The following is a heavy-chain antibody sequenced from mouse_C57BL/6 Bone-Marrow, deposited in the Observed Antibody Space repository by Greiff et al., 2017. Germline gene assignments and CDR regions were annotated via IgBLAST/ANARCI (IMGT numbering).Heavy chain of an antibody. J-gene: IGHJ2*01. CDR1: GFNIKDDY. CDR3: TFPYYCDY. D-gene: IGHD1-1*01. CDR2: IDPENGDT. V-gene: IGHV14-4*01. Sequence: EVQVVESGAELVRPGASVKLSCTASGFNIKDDYMHWVKQRPEQGLEWIGWIDPENGDTEYASKFQGKATITADTSSNTAYLQLSSLTSEDTAVYYCTFPYYCDYWGQGTTLTVSS.